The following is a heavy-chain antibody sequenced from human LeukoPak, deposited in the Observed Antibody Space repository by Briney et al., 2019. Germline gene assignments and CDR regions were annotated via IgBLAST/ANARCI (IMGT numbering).Heavy chain of an antibody. D-gene: IGHD6-19*01. CDR2: IDPTGSYT. J-gene: IGHJ4*02. Sequence: GESLKISCKGSGYSFTSNWISWVRQMPGKGLEWMGRIDPTGSYTYYSPSFQGHVTISTDKSITTAFLQWSSLRASDTAIYYCARQSRSAWYVFDFWGQGTLVTVSS. CDR1: GYSFTSNW. CDR3: ARQSRSAWYVFDF. V-gene: IGHV5-10-1*01.